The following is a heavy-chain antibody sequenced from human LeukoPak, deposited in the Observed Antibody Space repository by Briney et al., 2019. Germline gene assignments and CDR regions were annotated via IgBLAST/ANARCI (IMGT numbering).Heavy chain of an antibody. D-gene: IGHD5-12*01. CDR1: GGAFSSYA. CDR2: IIPIFGTA. Sequence: SVKVSCKASGGAFSSYAISWVRQAPGQGLEWMGGIIPIFGTANYAQKFQGRVTITADESTSTAYMELSSLRSEDTAVYYCATCGGCDIDSAYDDHWGQETLVTI. V-gene: IGHV1-69*13. CDR3: ATCGGCDIDSAYDDH. J-gene: IGHJ4*02.